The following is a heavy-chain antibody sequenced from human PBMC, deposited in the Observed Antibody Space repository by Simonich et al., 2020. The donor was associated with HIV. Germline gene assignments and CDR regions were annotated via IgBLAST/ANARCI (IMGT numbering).Heavy chain of an antibody. J-gene: IGHJ4*02. D-gene: IGHD6-13*01. CDR1: GFIFANFG. CDR2: FWYDGSKT. CDR3: ARQPPSPSGSSSWPIDY. Sequence: QVQLVESGGGVVQPGRSLRLSCATSGFIFANFGMHWVRQAPGKGLEWVAVFWYDGSKTYYADSVKGRFTNSRDTSKNTLFLRMNSLRAEDTAVYYCARQPPSPSGSSSWPIDYWGQGTLVTVSS. V-gene: IGHV3-33*01.